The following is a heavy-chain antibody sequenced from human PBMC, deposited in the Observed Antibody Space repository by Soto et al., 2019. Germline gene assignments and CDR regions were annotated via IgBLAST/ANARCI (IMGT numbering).Heavy chain of an antibody. J-gene: IGHJ6*02. V-gene: IGHV3-30*03. CDR1: GFTFSSYG. CDR2: ITNDRSNK. Sequence: GGSLRLSCAASGFTFSSYGMHWVRQAPGKGLEWVAVITNDRSNKYYADSVKGRFTISRDNSKKTLYLQINSLRAEDTFVYYCAREWDTAIYYGMDVWGQGTTVTVSS. D-gene: IGHD5-18*01. CDR3: AREWDTAIYYGMDV.